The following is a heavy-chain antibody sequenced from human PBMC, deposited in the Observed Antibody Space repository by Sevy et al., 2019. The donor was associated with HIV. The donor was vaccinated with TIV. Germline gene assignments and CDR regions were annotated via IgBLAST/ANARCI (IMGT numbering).Heavy chain of an antibody. CDR1: GFTFSSYA. CDR2: ISGSGGST. D-gene: IGHD6-13*01. Sequence: GGSLRLSCAASGFTFSSYAMSWVRQAPGKGLEWVSAISGSGGSTYYADSVKGRFTISRDNSKNTLYLQMNSLRAEDTAVYYCARRRAAAVTGYFDYWGQGTLVTVSS. CDR3: ARRRAAAVTGYFDY. J-gene: IGHJ4*02. V-gene: IGHV3-23*01.